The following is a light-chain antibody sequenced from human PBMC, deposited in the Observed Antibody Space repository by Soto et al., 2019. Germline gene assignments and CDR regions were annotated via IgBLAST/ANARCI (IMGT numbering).Light chain of an antibody. CDR2: GVS. J-gene: IGKJ1*01. V-gene: IGKV3-15*01. CDR3: QQYNNWPRT. Sequence: EIVMTQSPATLSVSPGETATLSCRASQSVAGNLAWYQQKPGQPPRLLIYGVSTRATGVPARFSGSGSETEFTLTISSLQSEDFAAYYCQQYNNWPRTFGQGTKVDIK. CDR1: QSVAGN.